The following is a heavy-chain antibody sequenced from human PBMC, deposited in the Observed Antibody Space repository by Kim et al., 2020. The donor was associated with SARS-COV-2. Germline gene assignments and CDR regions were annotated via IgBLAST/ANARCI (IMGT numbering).Heavy chain of an antibody. CDR3: AKARALQQWLVSRYYYGMDV. D-gene: IGHD6-19*01. V-gene: IGHV3-23*01. J-gene: IGHJ6*02. Sequence: GRFTIARDNSKTTLYLQMNSLRAEDTAVYYCAKARALQQWLVSRYYYGMDVWGQGTTVTVSS.